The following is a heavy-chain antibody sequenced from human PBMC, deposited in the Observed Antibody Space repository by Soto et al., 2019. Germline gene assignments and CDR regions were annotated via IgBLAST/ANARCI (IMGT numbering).Heavy chain of an antibody. D-gene: IGHD3-22*01. CDR2: ISGNADST. J-gene: IGHJ4*02. CDR3: AKQTASSGYFPIDY. Sequence: PGGSLRLSCAASGFTFSYYAMTWVRQAPGKGLEWVSAISGNADSTYYAASVKGRFTISRDNSKNTLYLQMNSLRAEDTALYYCAKQTASSGYFPIDYWGQGTLVTVSS. V-gene: IGHV3-23*01. CDR1: GFTFSYYA.